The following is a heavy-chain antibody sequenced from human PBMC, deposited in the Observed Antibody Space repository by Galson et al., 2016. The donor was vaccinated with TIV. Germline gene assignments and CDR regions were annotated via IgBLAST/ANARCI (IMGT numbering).Heavy chain of an antibody. V-gene: IGHV1-69*13. CDR1: GGTFSFYA. CDR2: IIPVFGTA. CDR3: ARGPYYFGSGSEEN. D-gene: IGHD3-10*01. J-gene: IGHJ4*02. Sequence: SVKVSCKASGGTFSFYAINWVRQAPGQGLEWMGRIIPVFGTANYAQKFQGRVRIIADESTSTAYMELSSLRSEDTAVYYCARGPYYFGSGSEENWGQGTLVTVSS.